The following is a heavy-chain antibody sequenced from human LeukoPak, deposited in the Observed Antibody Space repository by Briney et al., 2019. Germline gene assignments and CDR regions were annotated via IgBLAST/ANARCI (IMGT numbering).Heavy chain of an antibody. J-gene: IGHJ4*02. CDR2: ISSSGSTI. CDR3: AKGSSITMIDH. V-gene: IGHV3-11*01. Sequence: GGSLRLSCAASGFTFSDYYMSWIRQAPGKGLEWVSYISSSGSTIYYADSVKGRFTISRDNSKNSLYLQMNSLRTEDTALYYCAKGSSITMIDHWGQGTLVTVSS. CDR1: GFTFSDYY. D-gene: IGHD3-22*01.